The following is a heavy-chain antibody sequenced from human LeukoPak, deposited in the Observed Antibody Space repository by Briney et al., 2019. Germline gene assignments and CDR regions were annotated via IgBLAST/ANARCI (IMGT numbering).Heavy chain of an antibody. CDR1: GFTFSSYG. V-gene: IGHV3-30*18. CDR2: ISYDGSNK. CDR3: AKDRPSYNWNDVEGFDY. Sequence: GGSLRLSCAASGFTFSSYGMHWVRQAPGKGLEWVAVISYDGSNKYYADFVKGRFTISRDNSKNTLYLQMNSLRAEDTAVYYCAKDRPSYNWNDVEGFDYWGQGTLVTVSS. D-gene: IGHD1-20*01. J-gene: IGHJ4*02.